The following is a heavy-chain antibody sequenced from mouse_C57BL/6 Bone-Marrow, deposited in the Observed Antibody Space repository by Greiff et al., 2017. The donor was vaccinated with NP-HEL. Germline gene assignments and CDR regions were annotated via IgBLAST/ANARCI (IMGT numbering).Heavy chain of an antibody. D-gene: IGHD2-4*01. J-gene: IGHJ4*01. CDR3: ARLYDYDFYAMDY. Sequence: QVQLQQSGAELAKPGASVKLSCKASGYTFTSYWMHWVKQRPGQGLEWIGYINPSSGYNKYNQKFKDKATLTADKSSSTAYMQLSSLTYEDSAVYYCARLYDYDFYAMDYWGQGTSVTVSS. CDR1: GYTFTSYW. V-gene: IGHV1-7*01. CDR2: INPSSGYN.